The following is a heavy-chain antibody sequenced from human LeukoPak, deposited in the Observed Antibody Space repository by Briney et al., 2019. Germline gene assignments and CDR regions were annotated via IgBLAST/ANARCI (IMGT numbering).Heavy chain of an antibody. Sequence: ASVKVSCKASGYTFTSYYMHWVRQAPGQGLEWMGIINPSGGSTSYAQKFQGRVTMTRDTSTSTVYMELSSLRSEDTAVCYCARDRYYDFWSGPMPPDYWGQGTLVTVSS. V-gene: IGHV1-46*01. CDR1: GYTFTSYY. CDR3: ARDRYYDFWSGPMPPDY. J-gene: IGHJ4*02. D-gene: IGHD3-3*01. CDR2: INPSGGST.